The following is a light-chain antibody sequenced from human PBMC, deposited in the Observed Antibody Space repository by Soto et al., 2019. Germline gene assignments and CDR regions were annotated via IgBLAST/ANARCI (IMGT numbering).Light chain of an antibody. Sequence: DIQMTQSPSTLSASVGDRVTMTGRASESIDSWLAWHQQKPGRAPKLLISKASSLESGVPSRFSGSGFGTEFTLTISSLQPDDFATYYCQQYNSYRAVGQGTKVDIK. CDR2: KAS. CDR1: ESIDSW. J-gene: IGKJ1*01. V-gene: IGKV1-5*03. CDR3: QQYNSYRA.